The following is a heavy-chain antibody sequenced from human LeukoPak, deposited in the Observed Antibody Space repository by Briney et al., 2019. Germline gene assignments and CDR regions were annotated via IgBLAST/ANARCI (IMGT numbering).Heavy chain of an antibody. CDR3: AKDSLSSSWYYDY. CDR2: IRYDGSNK. D-gene: IGHD6-13*01. CDR1: GFTFSSYG. J-gene: IGHJ4*02. Sequence: PGGSLRLSGAASGFTFSSYGMHWVRQAPGKGLEWVAFIRYDGSNKYYADSVKGRFTISRDNSKNTLYLQMNSLRAEDTAVYYCAKDSLSSSWYYDYWGQGTLVTVSS. V-gene: IGHV3-30*02.